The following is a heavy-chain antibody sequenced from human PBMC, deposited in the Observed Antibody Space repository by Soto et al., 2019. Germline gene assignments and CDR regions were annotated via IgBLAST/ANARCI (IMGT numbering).Heavy chain of an antibody. CDR1: GYTFTSYG. Sequence: ASVKVSCKASGYTFTSYGISWVRQAPGQGLEWMGWISAYNGNTNYAQKLQGRVTMTTDTSTSTAYMELRSLRSDDTAVYYCASRHRGMDTGPYYYYSMDVWGQGTAVTVSS. CDR2: ISAYNGNT. V-gene: IGHV1-18*01. CDR3: ASRHRGMDTGPYYYYSMDV. J-gene: IGHJ6*02. D-gene: IGHD5-18*01.